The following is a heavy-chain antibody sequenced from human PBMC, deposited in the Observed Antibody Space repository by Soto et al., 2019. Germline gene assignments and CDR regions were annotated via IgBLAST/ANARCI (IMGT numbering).Heavy chain of an antibody. CDR3: ARDGSKQWLVRAADDEEYFQH. CDR1: GFTFSSYG. V-gene: IGHV3-33*01. Sequence: GGSLRLSCAASGFTFSSYGMHWVRQAPGKGLEWVAVIWYDGSNKYYADSVKGRFTISRDNSKNTLYLQMNSLRAEDTAVYYCARDGSKQWLVRAADDEEYFQHWGQGTLVTVSS. CDR2: IWYDGSNK. J-gene: IGHJ1*01. D-gene: IGHD6-19*01.